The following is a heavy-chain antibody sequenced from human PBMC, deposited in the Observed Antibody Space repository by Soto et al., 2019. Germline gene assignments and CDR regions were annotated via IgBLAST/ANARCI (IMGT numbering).Heavy chain of an antibody. V-gene: IGHV3-30-3*01. CDR1: GFTFSSYP. D-gene: IGHD5-18*01. CDR2: ILYDGSNK. J-gene: IGHJ4*02. CDR3: VLAGISGYTFGSIDY. Sequence: VGSLRLSCAASGFTFSSYPLHWVRQAPGKGLEWVATILYDGSNKYYADSVKGRSTISRDNSKNTLYVQINSLRVEDTAVYYCVLAGISGYTFGSIDYWGQGTLVTVSS.